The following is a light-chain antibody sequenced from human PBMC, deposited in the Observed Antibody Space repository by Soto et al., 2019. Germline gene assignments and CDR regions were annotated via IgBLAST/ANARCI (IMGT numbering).Light chain of an antibody. J-gene: IGLJ1*01. V-gene: IGLV2-14*01. CDR1: SSDVGGYNY. CDR3: SSYTSSSTYV. Sequence: QSALTQPASVPGSPGQSITISCTGTSSDVGGYNYVSWYQQHPGKAPKLMIYDVSNRPSGVSNRFSGSKSGNTASLTISGLQAEDEADYYCSSYTSSSTYVLGTGTKVTVL. CDR2: DVS.